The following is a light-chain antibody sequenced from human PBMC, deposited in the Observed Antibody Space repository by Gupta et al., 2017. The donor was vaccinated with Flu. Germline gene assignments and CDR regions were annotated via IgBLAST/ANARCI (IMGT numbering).Light chain of an antibody. J-gene: IGKJ2*01. V-gene: IGKV1-39*01. CDR2: AAS. CDR3: QQTDSTVYI. CDR1: QSITNY. Sequence: DIQMTQSPSSLSASVGDRVTITCRASQSITNYLNWYQQKPGKAPKLLIYAASSLQGGVPSRFSGSGSGTEFTLSISRLQPEDFASYYCQQTDSTVYIFGQGTKLEIK.